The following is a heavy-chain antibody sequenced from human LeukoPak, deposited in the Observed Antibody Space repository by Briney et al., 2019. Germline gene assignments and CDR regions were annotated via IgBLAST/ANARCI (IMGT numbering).Heavy chain of an antibody. CDR2: IKSKTDGGTT. D-gene: IGHD2-15*01. V-gene: IGHV3-15*01. Sequence: GGSLRLSCAASGFTFSNAWMSWVRQAPGKGLEWVGRIKSKTDGGTTDYAAPVKGRFIISRDDSKNTLFLQMNSLKTEDTAVYCTTPNILCSGGNCYVTRYFDCWGQGTLVTVSS. CDR1: GFTFSNAW. CDR3: TTPNILCSGGNCYVTRYFDC. J-gene: IGHJ4*02.